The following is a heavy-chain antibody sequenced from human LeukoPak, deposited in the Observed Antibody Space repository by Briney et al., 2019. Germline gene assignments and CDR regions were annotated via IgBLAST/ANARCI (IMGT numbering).Heavy chain of an antibody. CDR1: GFTFSSYA. Sequence: GGSLRLSCAASGFTFSSYAMSWVRQAPGKGLEWVANIKQDGSEKYYVDSVKGRFTISRDNAKNSLYLQMNSLRAEDTAVYYCARDLGYGSGTYYDYWGQGTLVTVSS. CDR2: IKQDGSEK. D-gene: IGHD3-10*01. J-gene: IGHJ4*02. CDR3: ARDLGYGSGTYYDY. V-gene: IGHV3-7*01.